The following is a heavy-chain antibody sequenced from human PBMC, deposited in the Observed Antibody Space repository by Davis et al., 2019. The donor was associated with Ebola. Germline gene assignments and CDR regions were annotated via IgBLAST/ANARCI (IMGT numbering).Heavy chain of an antibody. CDR1: GYTFTSYG. Sequence: ASVKVSCKASGYTFTSYGISWVRQAPGQGLEWMGWISAYNGNTNYAQKFQGRVTITADESTSTAYMELSSLRSEDTAVYYCARDATRRTAMGKQGDYWGQGTLVTVSS. CDR3: ARDATRRTAMGKQGDY. J-gene: IGHJ4*02. CDR2: ISAYNGNT. V-gene: IGHV1-18*01. D-gene: IGHD5-18*01.